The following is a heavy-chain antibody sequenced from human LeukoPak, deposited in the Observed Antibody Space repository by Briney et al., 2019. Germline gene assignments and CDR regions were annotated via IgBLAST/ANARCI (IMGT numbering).Heavy chain of an antibody. CDR2: INTNTGNP. CDR1: GYTFTSYA. D-gene: IGHD1-1*01. CDR3: ASPDRRLERRTYYYYYMAV. V-gene: IGHV7-4-1*02. J-gene: IGHJ6*03. Sequence: ASVKVSCKASGYTFTSYAMNWVRQASGQGLECMGWINTNTGNPTYAQGFTGRFVFSLGTSVSTAYLQISSLKAEDTAVYYCASPDRRLERRTYYYYYMAVWGKGTTVTVSS.